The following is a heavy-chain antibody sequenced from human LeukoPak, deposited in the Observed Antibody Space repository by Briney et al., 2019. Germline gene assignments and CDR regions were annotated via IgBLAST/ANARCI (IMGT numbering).Heavy chain of an antibody. CDR2: INTDGTGT. CDR3: ARHSTSIFGVVTEDY. J-gene: IGHJ4*02. V-gene: IGHV3-74*01. D-gene: IGHD3-3*01. CDR1: GFTFSNYW. Sequence: PGGSLRLSCAASGFTFSNYWMHWVRQAPGKGLVWVLRINTDGTGTSYADSVKGRFTISRDNAKNTLYLQMNSLRVEDTAVYYCARHSTSIFGVVTEDYWGQGTLVTVSS.